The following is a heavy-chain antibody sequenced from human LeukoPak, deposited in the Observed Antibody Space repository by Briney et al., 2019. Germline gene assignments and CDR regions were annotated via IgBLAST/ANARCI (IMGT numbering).Heavy chain of an antibody. CDR2: ISGSGGST. Sequence: SGGSLRLSCAASGFTFSSYWMSWVRQAPGKGLEWVSVISGSGGSTYYADSVKGRFTISRDNSKNTLYLQMNSLRAEETAVYYCAKDRGVIVPAGMATWGQGTLVTVSS. J-gene: IGHJ5*02. D-gene: IGHD2-2*01. CDR3: AKDRGVIVPAGMAT. V-gene: IGHV3-23*01. CDR1: GFTFSSYW.